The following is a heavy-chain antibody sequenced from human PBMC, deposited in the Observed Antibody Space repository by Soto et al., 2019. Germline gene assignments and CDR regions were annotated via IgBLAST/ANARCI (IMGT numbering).Heavy chain of an antibody. CDR3: AREGDPYCSGGSCPIDY. D-gene: IGHD2-15*01. Sequence: SVKVSCKASEGTCSSYAISWVRQAPGQGLEWMGGIIPIFGTANYAQKFQGRVTITADESTSTAYMELSSLRSEDTAVYYCAREGDPYCSGGSCPIDYWGQGTLVTVSS. CDR2: IIPIFGTA. J-gene: IGHJ4*02. CDR1: EGTCSSYA. V-gene: IGHV1-69*13.